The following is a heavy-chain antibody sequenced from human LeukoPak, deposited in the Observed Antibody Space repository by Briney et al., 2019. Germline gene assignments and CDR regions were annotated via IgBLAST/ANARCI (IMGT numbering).Heavy chain of an antibody. CDR1: GFTVSSNY. V-gene: IGHV3-53*01. CDR2: IYSGGST. Sequence: PGGSLRLSCAASGFTVSSNYMSWVRQAPGKGLEWVSVIYSGGSTYYADSVKGRFTISRDNSKNTLYLQMNSLRAEDTAVYYCATANWGEQFDYWGQGTLVTVSS. J-gene: IGHJ4*02. CDR3: ATANWGEQFDY. D-gene: IGHD7-27*01.